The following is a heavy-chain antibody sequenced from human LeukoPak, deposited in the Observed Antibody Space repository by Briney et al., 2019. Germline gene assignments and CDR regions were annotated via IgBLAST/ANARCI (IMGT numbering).Heavy chain of an antibody. D-gene: IGHD1-26*01. V-gene: IGHV3-74*01. Sequence: PGGSLRLSCAASGFTFSNDWMHWVRQAPGKGLVWVSRINTDGSTTTYADSVKGRFTISRDNAKNTLYLQMNSLRVEDTAVCYCARGRGGSYHYWGQGTLATVSS. J-gene: IGHJ4*02. CDR1: GFTFSNDW. CDR2: INTDGSTT. CDR3: ARGRGGSYHY.